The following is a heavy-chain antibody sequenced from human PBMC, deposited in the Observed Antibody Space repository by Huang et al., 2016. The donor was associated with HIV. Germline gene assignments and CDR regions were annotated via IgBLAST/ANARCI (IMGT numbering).Heavy chain of an antibody. V-gene: IGHV1-24*01. CDR1: EYTLNELY. CDR2: FDPEIGET. Sequence: QVQLVQSRAEVKKPGASVKVSCKVSEYTLNELYIHWVRQPPGKGLEWMGGFDPEIGETNYAQKCQGRVTMTEDTSTETAFMELGGLRPEDTAVYDCATGFDVFFDFWGQGTLVTVSS. J-gene: IGHJ4*02. D-gene: IGHD3-9*01. CDR3: ATGFDVFFDF.